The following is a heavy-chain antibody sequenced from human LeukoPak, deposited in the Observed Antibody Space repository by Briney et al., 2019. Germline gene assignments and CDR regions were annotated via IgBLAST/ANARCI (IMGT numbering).Heavy chain of an antibody. V-gene: IGHV4-61*01. CDR3: ARDSPYSSSWCAARY. CDR1: GGSVSSGSYY. D-gene: IGHD6-13*01. J-gene: IGHJ4*02. CDR2: IYYSGST. Sequence: SSETLSLTCTVSGGSVSSGSYYWSWIRQPPGKGLEWIGYIYYSGSTNYNPSLKSRVTISVDTSKNQFSLKLSSVTAADTAVYYCARDSPYSSSWCAARYWGQGTLVTVSS.